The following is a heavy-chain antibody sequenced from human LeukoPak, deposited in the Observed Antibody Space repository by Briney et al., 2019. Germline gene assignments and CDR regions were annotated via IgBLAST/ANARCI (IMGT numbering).Heavy chain of an antibody. V-gene: IGHV4-59*01. D-gene: IGHD1-14*01. CDR1: GGSISGFY. J-gene: IGHJ6*02. CDR3: ARRNKRPADV. Sequence: SETLSLTCTVSGGSISGFYWSWVRQAPGKGLEWIGYVHYSGRTTYTPSLNSPVTISLDTSENQFSLNLNSVTAADTAVYYCARRNKRPADVWGQGTTVTVSS. CDR2: VHYSGRT.